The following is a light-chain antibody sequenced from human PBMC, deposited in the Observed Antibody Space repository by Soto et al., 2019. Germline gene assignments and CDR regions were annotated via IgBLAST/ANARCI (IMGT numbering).Light chain of an antibody. CDR1: RGHRTYS. CDR3: QTWGSGIWV. J-gene: IGLJ3*02. CDR2: LSYDGSH. V-gene: IGLV4-69*01. Sequence: QSVLTQSPSASASLGASGKLTCTLSRGHRTYSIAWHQHRPDKGPRFLMKLSYDGSHTKGDGIPDRFSGSSSGAERFLTISSLQSEDEADYFCQTWGSGIWVFGGGTKVTFL.